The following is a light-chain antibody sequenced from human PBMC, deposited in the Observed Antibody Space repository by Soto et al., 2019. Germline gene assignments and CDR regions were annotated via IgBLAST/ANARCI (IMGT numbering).Light chain of an antibody. J-gene: IGLJ1*01. V-gene: IGLV2-14*01. CDR1: SSDVGDYNS. Sequence: QSALTQPASVSGSPGQSITISCTGTSSDVGDYNSVSWYQQHPGTAPKLMIYEVSNRPSGVSDRFSGSKSGNTASLTISGLQAEDEADYYCSSYAGSSNVFGTGTKLTVL. CDR2: EVS. CDR3: SSYAGSSNV.